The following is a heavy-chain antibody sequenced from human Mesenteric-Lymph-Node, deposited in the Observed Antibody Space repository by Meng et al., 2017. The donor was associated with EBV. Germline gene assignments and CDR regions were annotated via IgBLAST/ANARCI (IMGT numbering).Heavy chain of an antibody. Sequence: EGQLVESWGGLIPPGASLRLSCAASGFIVNSNYMSWVRQAPGKGLEWVAVIYRGGTTHYADSVKGRFTISRDDSKSTLYLQMNGLRAEDTAVYYCATPYLRLDYWGRGTLVTVSS. V-gene: IGHV3-53*01. J-gene: IGHJ4*02. CDR3: ATPYLRLDY. CDR2: IYRGGTT. CDR1: GFIVNSNY. D-gene: IGHD3-10*01.